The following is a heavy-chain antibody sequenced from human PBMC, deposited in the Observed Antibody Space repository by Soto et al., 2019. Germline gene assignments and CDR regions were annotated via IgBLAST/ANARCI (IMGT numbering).Heavy chain of an antibody. Sequence: QVQLVQSGAEVKGPGSSVRVSCKASEGTFSNYAITWVRQAPGQGLEWMGWIIPLFGTTNYAQKFQGRVTMTADESTSTAYLELSSLTSEDTAVYYCARDHSSYGDYAIKGLRDWGQGILVTVSS. V-gene: IGHV1-69*01. J-gene: IGHJ4*02. CDR3: ARDHSSYGDYAIKGLRD. D-gene: IGHD4-17*01. CDR1: EGTFSNYA. CDR2: IIPLFGTT.